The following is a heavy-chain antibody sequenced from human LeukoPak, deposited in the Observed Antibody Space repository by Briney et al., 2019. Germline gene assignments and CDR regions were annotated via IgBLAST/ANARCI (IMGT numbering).Heavy chain of an antibody. Sequence: ASVKVSCKASGYTFTGYYIHWVRQAPGQGLEWMGWIDPNSGDTKYVQKFQGRVTMTRDTSISTAYMELSRLRSDDTAVYYCAREHSGCYDYWGQGTLVTVSS. V-gene: IGHV1-2*02. CDR1: GYTFTGYY. CDR3: AREHSGCYDY. CDR2: IDPNSGDT. J-gene: IGHJ4*02. D-gene: IGHD6-19*01.